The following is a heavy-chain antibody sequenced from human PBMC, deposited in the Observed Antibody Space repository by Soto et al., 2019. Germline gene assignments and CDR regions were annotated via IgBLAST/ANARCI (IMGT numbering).Heavy chain of an antibody. V-gene: IGHV1-69*06. CDR2: IVPVFGTT. Sequence: QVQPVQSGAEVKKPGSSVKVSCKASGGIFGSYAINWVRQAPRQGLEWMGAIVPVFGTTNYAQKFQGRVTISADKSTNTVYMELSGLRSEDTAVYFCARGSTATTPSDSWGQGTLVAVSS. D-gene: IGHD1-1*01. CDR3: ARGSTATTPSDS. CDR1: GGIFGSYA. J-gene: IGHJ4*02.